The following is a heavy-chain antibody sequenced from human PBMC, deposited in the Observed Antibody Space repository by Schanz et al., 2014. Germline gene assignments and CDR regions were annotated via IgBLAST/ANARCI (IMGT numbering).Heavy chain of an antibody. CDR2: VNHGGYT. V-gene: IGHV4-34*01. Sequence: QVQLQQWGAGLLKPSETLSLTCAFSGGSFSGYWWTWVRQSPGKGLEWIGEVNHGGYTNYNPSPKSRVPVSVERSKKQFSRRLSSVTAADTAAYYCATWSGTRRFHNWGQGTLVTVSS. CDR3: ATWSGTRRFHN. J-gene: IGHJ4*02. CDR1: GGSFSGYW. D-gene: IGHD1-7*01.